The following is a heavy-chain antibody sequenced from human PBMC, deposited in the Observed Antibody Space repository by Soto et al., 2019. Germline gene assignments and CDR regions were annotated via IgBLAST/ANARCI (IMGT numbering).Heavy chain of an antibody. Sequence: SETLSLTCAVYGSSLNGLYCSWIRQDPGKGLEWFREINRSGGTTFDPPPQSRVTISVDTSKHQFSLNLPSVTAADTAVYYCARAPTVGATFSDIWGQGSLVTVSS. D-gene: IGHD1-26*01. CDR2: INRSGGT. CDR1: GSSLNGLY. CDR3: ARAPTVGATFSDI. V-gene: IGHV4-34*01. J-gene: IGHJ4*02.